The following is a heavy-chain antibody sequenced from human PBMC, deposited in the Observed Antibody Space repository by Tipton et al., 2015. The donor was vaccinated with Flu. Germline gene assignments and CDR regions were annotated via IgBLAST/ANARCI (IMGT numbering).Heavy chain of an antibody. CDR2: ISAYKGNT. V-gene: IGHV1-18*01. CDR1: GYSFTSYG. J-gene: IGHJ3*02. D-gene: IGHD3-22*01. CDR3: ARDGYYDSSGYYYLRAFDI. Sequence: QLVQSGAEVKKPGASVKVSCKASGYSFTSYGISWVRQAPGQGLEWMGWISAYKGNTNYAQKLQGRVTMTTDTSTSTAYRELRSLRSDDTAVYYCARDGYYDSSGYYYLRAFDIWGQGTKVTVSS.